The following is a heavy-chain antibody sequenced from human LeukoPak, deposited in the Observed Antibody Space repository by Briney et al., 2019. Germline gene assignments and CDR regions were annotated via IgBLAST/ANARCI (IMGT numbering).Heavy chain of an antibody. Sequence: ASVKVSCKSSGYSFIDYYIHWVRQAPGQGLEWMGWINPNSGATKYAQKFQGRVSMTRDTSITAYMNLTNQRSDDTAIFYCARVKKLMPEFEFWGQGTLVTVSS. J-gene: IGHJ4*02. D-gene: IGHD2-2*01. CDR2: INPNSGAT. V-gene: IGHV1-2*02. CDR1: GYSFIDYY. CDR3: ARVKKLMPEFEF.